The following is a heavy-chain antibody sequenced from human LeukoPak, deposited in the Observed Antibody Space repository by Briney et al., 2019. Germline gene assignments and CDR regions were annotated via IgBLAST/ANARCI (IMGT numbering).Heavy chain of an antibody. Sequence: GGSLRLSCAASGFTFSSFGMHWVRQAPGKGLEWVANINRDGSDKYYMAPVQGRFTISRDNAKNSLSLQMNSLRVEDTAVYFCARAIEGAYDLWGQGTLVTVSS. CDR2: INRDGSDK. D-gene: IGHD5-12*01. CDR1: GFTFSSFG. V-gene: IGHV3-7*04. J-gene: IGHJ4*02. CDR3: ARAIEGAYDL.